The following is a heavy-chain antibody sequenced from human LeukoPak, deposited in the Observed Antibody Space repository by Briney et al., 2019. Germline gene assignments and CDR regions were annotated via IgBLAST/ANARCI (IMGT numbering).Heavy chain of an antibody. V-gene: IGHV1-69*01. CDR1: GGTFSSYA. J-gene: IGHJ4*02. D-gene: IGHD2-2*01. CDR3: ARGYCSSTSCYRTKYLVLNTPGDWFDY. Sequence: SVKVSCKASGGTFSSYAISWVRQAPGQGLEWMGGIIPIFVTANYAQKFQGRVTITADESTSTAYMELSSLRSEDTAVYYCARGYCSSTSCYRTKYLVLNTPGDWFDYWGQGTLVTVSS. CDR2: IIPIFVTA.